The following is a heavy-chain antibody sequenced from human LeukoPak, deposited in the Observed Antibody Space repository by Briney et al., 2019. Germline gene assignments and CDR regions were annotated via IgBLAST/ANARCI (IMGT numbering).Heavy chain of an antibody. CDR3: ARDTNGLRY. J-gene: IGHJ4*02. D-gene: IGHD2-8*01. CDR1: GGSISSYY. CDR2: IYHSGST. V-gene: IGHV4-38-2*02. Sequence: SETLSLTCTVSGGSISSYYWSWIRQPPGKGLEWIGSIYHSGSTYYNPSLKSRVTISVDTSENQFSLNLSSVTAADTAVYYCARDTNGLRYWGQGTLVTVSS.